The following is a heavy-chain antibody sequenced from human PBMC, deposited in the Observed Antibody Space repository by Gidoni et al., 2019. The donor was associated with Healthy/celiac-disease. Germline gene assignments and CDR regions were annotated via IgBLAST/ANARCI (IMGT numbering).Heavy chain of an antibody. CDR3: AKDHRPEYCDSFVGPFFDY. D-gene: IGHD3-22*01. V-gene: IGHV3-9*01. CDR2: LSWNSGSI. Sequence: EVQLVESGGGLVQPGRSLRRSCAASGFTFDDYAMHWVRQAPGQGREWVSGLSWNSGSIGYADSVKGRVTISRDNAKNSLYLQMNSLRAEDTALYYCAKDHRPEYCDSFVGPFFDYWGQGTLVTVSS. CDR1: GFTFDDYA. J-gene: IGHJ4*02.